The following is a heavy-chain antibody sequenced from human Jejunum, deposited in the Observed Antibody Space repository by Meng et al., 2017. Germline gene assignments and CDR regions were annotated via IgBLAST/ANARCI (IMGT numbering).Heavy chain of an antibody. CDR1: GFSVSDNH. J-gene: IGHJ4*02. V-gene: IGHV3-66*02. CDR2: IYSGGST. CDR3: AREDDYGTDS. Sequence: GESLKISCVVSGFSVSDNHFHWVRQAPGKGLEWVSAIYSGGSTYVSDSGEGRFSVYRDNSRNIVDLQMNNLRPDDTAVYHCAREDDYGTDSWGQGSLVTVSS. D-gene: IGHD4-17*01.